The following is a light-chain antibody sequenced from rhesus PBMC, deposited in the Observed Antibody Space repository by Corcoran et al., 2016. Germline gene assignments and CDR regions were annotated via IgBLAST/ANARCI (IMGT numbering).Light chain of an antibody. CDR2: GAS. J-gene: IGKJ4*01. Sequence: DIQMTQSPSALSASVGDRVTISCRASQNIYTSLAWYQQKPGKAPKLLIYGASSLQPGIPSRFSGSGSGTDFTLTISSLQPEDSAGYYCQHYYDNPPTCGGGTKVEIK. CDR1: QNIYTS. CDR3: QHYYDNPPT. V-gene: IGKV1-46*01.